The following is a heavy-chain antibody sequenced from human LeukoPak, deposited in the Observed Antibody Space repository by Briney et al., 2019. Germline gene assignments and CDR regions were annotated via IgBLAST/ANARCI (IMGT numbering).Heavy chain of an antibody. CDR1: GFTFSSYS. V-gene: IGHV3-48*01. J-gene: IGHJ4*02. D-gene: IGHD2-15*01. CDR2: ISSSSSTI. Sequence: PGGSLRLSCAASGFTFSSYSMNWVRQAPGKGLEWVSYISSSSSTIYYADSVKGRFTISRDNAKNSLYLQMNSLRAEDTAVYYCARVEVVVAASFDYRGQGTLVTVSS. CDR3: ARVEVVVAASFDY.